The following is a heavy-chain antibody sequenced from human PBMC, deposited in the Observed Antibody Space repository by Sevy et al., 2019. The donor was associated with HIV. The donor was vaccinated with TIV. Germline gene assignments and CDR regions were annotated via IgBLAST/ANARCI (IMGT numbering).Heavy chain of an antibody. CDR1: GGSISSSSYY. CDR3: ARHPEGPTGGTYYFDY. D-gene: IGHD3-16*01. V-gene: IGHV4-39*01. J-gene: IGHJ4*02. CDR2: IYYSGST. Sequence: SETLSLTCTVSGGSISSSSYYWGWIRQHPGKGLEWIRRIYYSGSTYYNPSLKSRVTISVDTSKNQFSLKLSSMTAAGTAVYYCARHPEGPTGGTYYFDYWGQGTLVTVSS.